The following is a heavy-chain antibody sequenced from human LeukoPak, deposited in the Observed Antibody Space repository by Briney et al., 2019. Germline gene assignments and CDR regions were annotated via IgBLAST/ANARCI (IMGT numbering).Heavy chain of an antibody. CDR3: ARARLGELLLGSHQRKSSYSYTDV. CDR2: ISGSGGGT. CDR1: GFTFSSYA. V-gene: IGHV3-23*01. J-gene: IGHJ6*03. D-gene: IGHD3-10*01. Sequence: GGSLRLSCAASGFTFSSYAMSWVREAPGEGLEWVSAISGSGGGTYYAESVKGRVTISRGNSKNTLYLQMNSLRAEETGLYYCARARLGELLLGSHQRKSSYSYTDVW.